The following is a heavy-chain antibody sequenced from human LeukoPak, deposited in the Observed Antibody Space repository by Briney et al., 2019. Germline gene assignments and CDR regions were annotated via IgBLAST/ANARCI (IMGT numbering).Heavy chain of an antibody. CDR3: ARVDYCSKGVCVNFDY. J-gene: IGHJ4*02. D-gene: IGHD2-8*01. Sequence: ASVKVSCKASGYTFTGHYMHWVRQAPGQGLEWMGWINPNSGGTKYAQKFQDRVTMTRDTSISTAYMELSRLRSDDTAVYFCARVDYCSKGVCVNFDYWGRGTLITVSS. CDR2: INPNSGGT. CDR1: GYTFTGHY. V-gene: IGHV1-2*02.